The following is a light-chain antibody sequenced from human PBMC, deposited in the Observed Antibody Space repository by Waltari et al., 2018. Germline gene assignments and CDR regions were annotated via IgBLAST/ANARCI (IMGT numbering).Light chain of an antibody. CDR1: SSDVGYYNY. CDR3: TSLAAGSTWV. CDR2: EVT. Sequence: QSALTQPPSASGSPGQSVTIACTGTSSDVGYYNYVSWNQQHPGKAPKLMIYEVTKGPSGVPARVAGSKSDNTASLTVSGVQVEDEADYYCTSLAAGSTWVFGGGTKLTVL. J-gene: IGLJ3*02. V-gene: IGLV2-8*01.